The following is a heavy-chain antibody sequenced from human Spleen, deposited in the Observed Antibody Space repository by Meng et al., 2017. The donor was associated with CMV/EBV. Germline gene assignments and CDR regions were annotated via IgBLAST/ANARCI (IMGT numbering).Heavy chain of an antibody. CDR1: GFTFSTYW. CDR2: IKLDGSER. Sequence: GGSLRLSCAASGFTFSTYWMSWVRQAPGKGLEWVANIKLDGSERYYVDSVKGRFTISRDNARNSLYLQMSSLRAEDTAVYYCASTESGSSPFGYWGQGTLVTVSS. CDR3: ASTESGSSPFGY. D-gene: IGHD1-26*01. J-gene: IGHJ4*02. V-gene: IGHV3-7*01.